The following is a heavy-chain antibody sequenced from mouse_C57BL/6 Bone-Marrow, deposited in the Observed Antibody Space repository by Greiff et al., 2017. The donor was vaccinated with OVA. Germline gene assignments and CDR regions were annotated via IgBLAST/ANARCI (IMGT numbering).Heavy chain of an antibody. D-gene: IGHD2-5*01. V-gene: IGHV1-15*01. CDR2: IDPETGGT. CDR1: GYTFTDYE. Sequence: QVQLQQSGAELVRPGASVTLSCKASGYTFTDYEMHWLKQNPVHGLEWIGAIDPETGGTAYNQKFKGKAILTADKSSSTAYMELRSLTSEDSAVYYCTRGYSNYYAMDYWGQGTSVTVSS. J-gene: IGHJ4*01. CDR3: TRGYSNYYAMDY.